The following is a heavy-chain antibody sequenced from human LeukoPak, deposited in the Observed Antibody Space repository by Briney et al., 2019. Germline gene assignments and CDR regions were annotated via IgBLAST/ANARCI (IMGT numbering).Heavy chain of an antibody. Sequence: GGSLRLSCAASGFTFSSYSMNWVRQAPGKGLEWVSSISSSSSYIYYADSVKGRFTISRDNAKNSLYLQMNSLRAEDTAVYYCARARGYSYGYVYGGQGTLVTVSS. J-gene: IGHJ4*02. CDR3: ARARGYSYGYVY. CDR2: ISSSSSYI. D-gene: IGHD5-18*01. V-gene: IGHV3-21*01. CDR1: GFTFSSYS.